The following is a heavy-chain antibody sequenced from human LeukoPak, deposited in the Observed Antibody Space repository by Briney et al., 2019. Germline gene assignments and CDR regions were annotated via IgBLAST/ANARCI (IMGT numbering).Heavy chain of an antibody. V-gene: IGHV3-21*01. Sequence: GGSLRLSCAASGFTFSSYSMNWVRQAPGKGLEWVSSISSSSSYIYYADSVKGRFTISRDNAKNSLYLQMNGLRAEDTAVYYCNTIFGVVKRFDYWGQGTLVTVSS. CDR1: GFTFSSYS. CDR2: ISSSSSYI. CDR3: NTIFGVVKRFDY. J-gene: IGHJ4*02. D-gene: IGHD3-3*01.